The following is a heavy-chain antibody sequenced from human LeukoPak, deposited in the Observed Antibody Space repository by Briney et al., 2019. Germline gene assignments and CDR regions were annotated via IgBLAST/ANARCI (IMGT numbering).Heavy chain of an antibody. CDR2: ISGGGGST. CDR3: AKVAGYSSSRGFTDY. Sequence: PGGSLRLSCAASGFTFSSYVMTWVRQAPGKGLEWVTAISGGGGSTYYADSVKGRFTISRDNSKNTLYLQMNSLRVEDTAGYYCAKVAGYSSSRGFTDYWGQGTLVTVSS. D-gene: IGHD6-19*01. CDR1: GFTFSSYV. J-gene: IGHJ4*02. V-gene: IGHV3-23*01.